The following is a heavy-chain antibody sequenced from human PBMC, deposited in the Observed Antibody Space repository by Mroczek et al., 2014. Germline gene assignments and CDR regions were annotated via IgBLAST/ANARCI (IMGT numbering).Heavy chain of an antibody. CDR3: AKDLYDFVVVPNLPHY. CDR1: GFTFSSYG. CDR2: ISYDGSNK. Sequence: QVQLVQSGGGVVQPGRSLRLSCAASGFTFSSYGMHWVRQAPGKGLEWVAVISYDGSNKYYADSVKGRFTISRDNSKNTLYLQMNSLRAEDTAVYYCAKDLYDFVVVPNLPHYWGQGTLVTVSS. J-gene: IGHJ4*02. D-gene: IGHD2-2*01. V-gene: IGHV3-30*18.